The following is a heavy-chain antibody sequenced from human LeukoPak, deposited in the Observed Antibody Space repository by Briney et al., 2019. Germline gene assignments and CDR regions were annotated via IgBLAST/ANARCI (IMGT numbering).Heavy chain of an antibody. CDR1: GFTFSSYE. V-gene: IGHV3-48*03. D-gene: IGHD3-9*01. J-gene: IGHJ3*02. CDR3: ARGALRYSRGAFDI. Sequence: GGSLRLSCAASGFTFSSYEMNWVRQAPGKGLEWVSYISSSGSTIYYADSVKGRFTISRDNAKNSLYLQMNSLGAEDTAVYYCARGALRYSRGAFDIWGQGTMVTVSS. CDR2: ISSSGSTI.